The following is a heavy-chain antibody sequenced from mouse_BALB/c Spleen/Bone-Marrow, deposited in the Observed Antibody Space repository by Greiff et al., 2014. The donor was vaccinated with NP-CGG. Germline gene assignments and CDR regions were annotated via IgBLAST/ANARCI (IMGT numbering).Heavy chain of an antibody. CDR1: GFDFGRYW. D-gene: IGHD1-2*01. J-gene: IGHJ2*01. CDR2: INPGSSTI. Sequence: LVESGGSLNLACVASGFDFGRYWMSWARQAPGKGLEWIGEINPGSSTINYSPSLKDKFIMSRDNDKNTLYLQMRKVRSEDTALYYWARLGYYGYHDNWGQGTTLTVSS. V-gene: IGHV4-2*02. CDR3: ARLGYYGYHDN.